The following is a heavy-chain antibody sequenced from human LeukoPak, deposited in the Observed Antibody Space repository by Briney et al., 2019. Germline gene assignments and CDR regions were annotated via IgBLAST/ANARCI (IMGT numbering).Heavy chain of an antibody. CDR3: AGRLVPAAINYVAY. CDR1: GGSFSGYY. Sequence: SETLSLTCAVYGGSFSGYYWSWIRQPPGNGLEWIGEINHSGSTNYNPSLKSRVTISVDTSKNQFSLKLSSVAAADTAVYYCAGRLVPAAINYVAYWGQGALVTVSS. V-gene: IGHV4-34*01. CDR2: INHSGST. J-gene: IGHJ4*02. D-gene: IGHD2-2*01.